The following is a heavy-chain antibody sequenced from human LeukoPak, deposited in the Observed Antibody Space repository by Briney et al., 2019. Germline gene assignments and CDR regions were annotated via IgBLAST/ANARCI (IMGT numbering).Heavy chain of an antibody. V-gene: IGHV1-8*02. CDR2: MNPNSGNT. D-gene: IGHD6-19*01. CDR3: ARGPYVTFQWLIPYYYGMDV. Sequence: GESLKISCKASGYTFTGYYMHWVRQATGQGLEWMGWMNPNSGNTGYAQKFQGRVTMTRNTSISTAYMELSSLRSEDTAVYYCARGPYVTFQWLIPYYYGMDVWGQGTTVTVSS. CDR1: GYTFTGYY. J-gene: IGHJ6*02.